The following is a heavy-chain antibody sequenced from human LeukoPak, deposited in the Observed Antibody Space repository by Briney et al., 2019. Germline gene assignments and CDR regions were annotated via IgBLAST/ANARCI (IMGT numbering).Heavy chain of an antibody. CDR2: IIPILGIA. CDR3: ARDPPPYSSSWRLNPTTSAYYGMDV. D-gene: IGHD6-13*01. J-gene: IGHJ6*02. V-gene: IGHV1-69*04. CDR1: GGTFSSYA. Sequence: GSSVTVSCKASGGTFSSYAISWVRQAPGQGLEWMGRIIPILGIANYAQKFQGRVTITADKSTSTAYMELSSLRSEDTAVYYCARDPPPYSSSWRLNPTTSAYYGMDVWGQGTTVTVSS.